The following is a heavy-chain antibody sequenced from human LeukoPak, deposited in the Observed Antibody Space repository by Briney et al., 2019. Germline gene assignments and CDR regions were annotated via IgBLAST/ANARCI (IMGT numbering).Heavy chain of an antibody. CDR1: GYTFTSYA. Sequence: GASVTVSCTASGYTFTSYAMHWVRQAPGKRLEWMAWINDGNGNTKYSQEVQGRVTITRDTSASTAYMEMSSLTSEDMAVYYCARDGRRQGSGSYSVGFDYWGQGSLVTVSS. CDR3: ARDGRRQGSGSYSVGFDY. V-gene: IGHV1-3*03. CDR2: INDGNGNT. D-gene: IGHD3-10*01. J-gene: IGHJ4*02.